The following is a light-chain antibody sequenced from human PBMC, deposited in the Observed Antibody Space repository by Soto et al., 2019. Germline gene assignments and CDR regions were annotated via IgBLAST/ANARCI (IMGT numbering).Light chain of an antibody. V-gene: IGLV2-14*01. CDR3: SSYTSSTAYV. Sequence: QSALTQPASVSGSPGQSVTISCTGTSSDVGGYNYVSWYQLHPGKAPKLILYEVTNRPSGVSDRFSGSKSGNTASLTISGLQAEDEADYYCSSYTSSTAYVFRTGTKVTVL. J-gene: IGLJ1*01. CDR2: EVT. CDR1: SSDVGGYNY.